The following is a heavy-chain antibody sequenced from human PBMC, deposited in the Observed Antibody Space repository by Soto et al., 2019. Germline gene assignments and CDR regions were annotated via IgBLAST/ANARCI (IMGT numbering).Heavy chain of an antibody. V-gene: IGHV1-46*01. J-gene: IGHJ6*02. CDR3: ARDIAAAGPYYYYYGMDV. CDR2: INPSGGST. D-gene: IGHD6-13*01. Sequence: ASVKVSRKASGSTFTSYYMHWVRQAPGQGLEWMGIINPSGGSTSYAQKFQGRVTMTRDTSTSTVYMELSSLRSEDTAVYYCARDIAAAGPYYYYYGMDVWGQGTTVTVSS. CDR1: GSTFTSYY.